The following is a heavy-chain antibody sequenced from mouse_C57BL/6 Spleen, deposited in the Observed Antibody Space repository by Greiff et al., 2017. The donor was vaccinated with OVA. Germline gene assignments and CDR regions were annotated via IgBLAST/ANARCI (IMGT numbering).Heavy chain of an antibody. Sequence: VQLQQPGAELVKPGASVKLSCKASGYTFTGYWMHWVKQRPGQGLEWIGMIHPNSGSTNYNEKFKSKATLTVDKSSSTAYMQLSSLTSEDSAVXYCARRNSNFYYFDYWGQGTTLTVSS. J-gene: IGHJ2*01. CDR1: GYTFTGYW. D-gene: IGHD2-5*01. CDR3: ARRNSNFYYFDY. CDR2: IHPNSGST. V-gene: IGHV1-64*01.